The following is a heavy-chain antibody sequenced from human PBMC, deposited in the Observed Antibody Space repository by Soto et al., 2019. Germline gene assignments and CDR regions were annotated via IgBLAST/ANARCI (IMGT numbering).Heavy chain of an antibody. CDR2: IYWDDDK. J-gene: IGHJ4*02. V-gene: IGHV2-5*02. CDR1: GFSLSTTGVG. D-gene: IGHD6-19*01. Sequence: QITLKESGPTLVKPTQTLTLTCTFSGFSLSTTGVGVGWIRQPPGKALEWLALIYWDDDKRYSPALKSRLTINQDTAKHQVDLTVTSVDAVDTATYYCAHRRSNGWYDFDYWGQGTLVTVSS. CDR3: AHRRSNGWYDFDY.